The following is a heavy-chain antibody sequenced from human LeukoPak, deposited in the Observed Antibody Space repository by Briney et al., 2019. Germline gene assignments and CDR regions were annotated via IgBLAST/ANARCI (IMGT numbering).Heavy chain of an antibody. CDR2: INPNSGGT. V-gene: IGHV1-2*02. D-gene: IGHD4-17*01. J-gene: IGHJ5*02. CDR1: GYTFTGYY. Sequence: ASVKVSCKASGYTFTGYYMHWVRQAPGQGLEWMGWINPNSGGTNYAQKFQGRVTMTRDTYISTAYMELSRLRSDDTAVYYCARVYGDYDWFDPWGQGTLVTVSS. CDR3: ARVYGDYDWFDP.